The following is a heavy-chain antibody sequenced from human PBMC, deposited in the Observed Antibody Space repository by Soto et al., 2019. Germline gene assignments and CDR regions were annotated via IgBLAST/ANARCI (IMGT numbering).Heavy chain of an antibody. J-gene: IGHJ4*02. Sequence: GGSLRLSCAASGFTFSSYWMSWVRQAPGKGLEWVANIKQDGSEKYYVDSVKGRFTISRDNAKNSLYLQMNSLRAEDRAVYYCARDPFLYSSGWHYWGQGTLVTVS. CDR1: GFTFSSYW. D-gene: IGHD6-19*01. CDR3: ARDPFLYSSGWHY. V-gene: IGHV3-7*01. CDR2: IKQDGSEK.